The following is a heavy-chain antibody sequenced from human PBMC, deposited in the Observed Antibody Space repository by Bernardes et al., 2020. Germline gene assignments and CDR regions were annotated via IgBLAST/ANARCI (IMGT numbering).Heavy chain of an antibody. J-gene: IGHJ4*02. D-gene: IGHD3-22*01. CDR3: ASDRGEYYYASVGYCVLDY. V-gene: IGHV3-48*01. CDR1: GITFSSYS. CDR2: ISSTSGSK. Sequence: GGVRRLPCAASGITFSSYSMKWVRQAPGKGLEWVSYISSTSGSKYYAGAVKGRVTISRDNAKNSLYLQMNSLRGEDTAVYYCASDRGEYYYASVGYCVLDYCGQRTLVPVSS.